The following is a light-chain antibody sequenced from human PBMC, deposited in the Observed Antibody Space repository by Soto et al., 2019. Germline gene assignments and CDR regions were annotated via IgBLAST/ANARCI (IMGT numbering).Light chain of an antibody. V-gene: IGKV1-5*03. CDR1: QRISSW. CDR2: KAS. CDR3: QQYNSYSRT. Sequence: DIQMTQSPSTLSASVGDRVTITCRASQRISSWLAWYQQKPGKAPKLLIYKASSLESGVPSRFSGSGSGKEFTLTISSLQPDDFATYYCQQYNSYSRTFGQGTKVEIK. J-gene: IGKJ1*01.